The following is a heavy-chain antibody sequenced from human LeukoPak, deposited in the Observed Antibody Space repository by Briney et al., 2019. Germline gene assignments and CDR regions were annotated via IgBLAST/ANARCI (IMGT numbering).Heavy chain of an antibody. CDR3: ARGVYTAAAQYGY. Sequence: PSETLSLTCTVSGGSISSYYWSWIRQPPGKGLGWIGYIYYSGTTNYNPSLKSRVTISVDTTKNQFSLKLSSVTAADTAVYYCARGVYTAAAQYGYWGQGTLVTVSS. J-gene: IGHJ4*02. CDR1: GGSISSYY. D-gene: IGHD6-13*01. CDR2: IYYSGTT. V-gene: IGHV4-59*01.